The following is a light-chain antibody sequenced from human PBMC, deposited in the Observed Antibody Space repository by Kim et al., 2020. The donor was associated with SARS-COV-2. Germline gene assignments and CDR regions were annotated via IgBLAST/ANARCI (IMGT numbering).Light chain of an antibody. CDR2: GKN. CDR1: SLRSYY. Sequence: VAVGLTVRITCQGDSLRSYYATWYQQKQGQAPILVIYGKNNRPSGIPDRFSGSSSGNTASLTITGTQAGDEADYYCNSRDSNDNVVFGGGTKLTVL. V-gene: IGLV3-19*01. CDR3: NSRDSNDNVV. J-gene: IGLJ2*01.